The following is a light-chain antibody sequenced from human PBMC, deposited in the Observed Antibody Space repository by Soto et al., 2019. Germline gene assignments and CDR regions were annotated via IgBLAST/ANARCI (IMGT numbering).Light chain of an antibody. Sequence: DIQMTQSPSTLSASVGDRVSITCRASQSISTWLAWYQQKPGRAPKLLIYRASTLQSGVPSRFGGRGSGTEFTLTVNSLQPDDFATYYCQQYNNFPYTFGQGTNLE. CDR3: QQYNNFPYT. V-gene: IGKV1-5*03. J-gene: IGKJ2*01. CDR2: RAS. CDR1: QSISTW.